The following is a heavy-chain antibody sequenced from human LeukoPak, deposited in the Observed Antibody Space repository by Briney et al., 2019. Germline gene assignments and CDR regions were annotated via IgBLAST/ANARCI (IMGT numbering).Heavy chain of an antibody. D-gene: IGHD3-10*01. V-gene: IGHV4-59*11. J-gene: IGHJ4*02. CDR2: IFYSGST. CDR3: ARYSGRWLDY. CDR1: GVSITSHY. Sequence: PSETLSLTRTVSGVSITSHYWTLIRQPPGKGLEYFGNIFYSGSTNYNPSLKSRVTISVDTSKNQFSLKLSSVTAADTAVYYCARYSGRWLDYWGQGTLVTVSS.